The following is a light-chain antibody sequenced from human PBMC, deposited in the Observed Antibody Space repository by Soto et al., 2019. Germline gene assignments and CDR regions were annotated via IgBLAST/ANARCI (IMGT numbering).Light chain of an antibody. V-gene: IGKV1-33*01. CDR1: QDVSNY. Sequence: DIQMTQSPSSLSASVGDRVTITCQASQDVSNYLNWYQQKLGKAPKLLIYDASNLETGVPSRFSGSGSGTDFTLTISSLQPEDIATYYCQQYDNLPLTFGGGTKVDIK. CDR2: DAS. CDR3: QQYDNLPLT. J-gene: IGKJ4*01.